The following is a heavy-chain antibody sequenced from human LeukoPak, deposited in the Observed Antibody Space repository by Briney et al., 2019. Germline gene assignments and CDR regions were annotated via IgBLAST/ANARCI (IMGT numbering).Heavy chain of an antibody. Sequence: GGSLRLSCAASGFTFSSYWMSWVRQAPGKGLEWVAHIKQDGSEKYYVDSVKGRFTISRDNAKNSLYLQMNSLRAEDTAVYYCARDDCSSTSCFPYYYYGMDVWGQGTTVTVSS. J-gene: IGHJ6*02. CDR1: GFTFSSYW. CDR3: ARDDCSSTSCFPYYYYGMDV. CDR2: IKQDGSEK. D-gene: IGHD2-2*01. V-gene: IGHV3-7*03.